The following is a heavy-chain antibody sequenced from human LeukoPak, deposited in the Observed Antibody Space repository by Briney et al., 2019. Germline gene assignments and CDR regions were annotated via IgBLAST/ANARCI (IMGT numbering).Heavy chain of an antibody. D-gene: IGHD6-13*01. J-gene: IGHJ3*02. Sequence: PGGSLRLSCAASGFTFSSYAMSWVRQAPGKGLEWVSAISGSGDSTYYADSVKGRFTISRDNSKNTLYLQMNSLRAEDTAVYYCAKDRQGSSWYWGAFDIWGQGTMVTVSS. CDR1: GFTFSSYA. CDR2: ISGSGDST. V-gene: IGHV3-23*01. CDR3: AKDRQGSSWYWGAFDI.